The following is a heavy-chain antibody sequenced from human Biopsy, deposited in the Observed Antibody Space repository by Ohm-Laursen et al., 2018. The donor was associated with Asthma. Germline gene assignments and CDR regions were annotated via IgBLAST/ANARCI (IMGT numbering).Heavy chain of an antibody. CDR3: ARRITIFGVVQKDHGMDA. Sequence: SDTLSLTCAVSGGSMTPTSHYWDWIRQAPGKGLEWIGYISFGGKTSYNPSLKNRVTISRDTSKNQFSLRRTSVTAADTAVYFCARRITIFGVVQKDHGMDAWGQGTTVIVSS. J-gene: IGHJ6*02. CDR2: ISFGGKT. V-gene: IGHV4-39*01. CDR1: GGSMTPTSHY. D-gene: IGHD3-3*01.